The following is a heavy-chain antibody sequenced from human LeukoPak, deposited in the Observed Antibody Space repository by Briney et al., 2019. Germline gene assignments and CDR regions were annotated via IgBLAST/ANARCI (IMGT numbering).Heavy chain of an antibody. V-gene: IGHV3-30*03. CDR2: ISYDGSNK. CDR1: GFTFSSYG. Sequence: GGSLRLSCAASGFTFSSYGMHWVRQAPGKGLEWVAVISYDGSNKYYADSVKGRFTISRDNSKNTLYLQMNSLRAEDTAVYYCARDPGRGYSYGYKLFDYWGQGTLVTVSS. J-gene: IGHJ4*02. D-gene: IGHD5-18*01. CDR3: ARDPGRGYSYGYKLFDY.